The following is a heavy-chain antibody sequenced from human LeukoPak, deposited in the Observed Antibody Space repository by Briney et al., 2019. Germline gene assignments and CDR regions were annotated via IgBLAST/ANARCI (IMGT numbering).Heavy chain of an antibody. CDR1: GGSISSYY. J-gene: IGHJ3*02. CDR2: IYTSGST. CDR3: ARAAAGTGDAFDI. D-gene: IGHD6-13*01. V-gene: IGHV4-4*08. Sequence: SETLFLTCTVSGGSISSYYWSWIRQPPGKGLEWIGYIYTSGSTNYNPSLKSRVTISVDTSKNQFSLKLSSVTAADTAVYYCARAAAGTGDAFDIWGQGTMVTVSS.